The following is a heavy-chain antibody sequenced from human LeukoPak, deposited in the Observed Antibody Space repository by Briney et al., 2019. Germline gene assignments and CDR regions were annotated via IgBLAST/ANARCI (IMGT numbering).Heavy chain of an antibody. J-gene: IGHJ6*03. CDR2: IPKDGSNK. V-gene: IGHV3-30*02. CDR1: GFTFSSYG. Sequence: QPGGSLRLSCAASGFTFSSYGMHWVRQAPGKGLEWVAFIPKDGSNKFYADSVKGRFTISRDNSKNTLSLQMNSLRAEDTALYYCAKGLRIGVGPYRGYHYYMDVWGRGATVTASS. CDR3: AKGLRIGVGPYRGYHYYMDV. D-gene: IGHD2/OR15-2a*01.